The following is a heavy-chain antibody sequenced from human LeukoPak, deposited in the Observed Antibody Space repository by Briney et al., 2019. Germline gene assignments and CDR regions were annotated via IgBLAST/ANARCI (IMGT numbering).Heavy chain of an antibody. CDR2: INPNSGGT. CDR3: ARDSIAAAGESFDY. J-gene: IGHJ4*02. CDR1: GYTFTGYY. Sequence: EASVKVSCKASGYTFTGYYMHWVRQAPGQGLEWMGWINPNSGGTNYAQKFQGRVTMTMDTSISTAYMELSRLRSDDTAVYYCARDSIAAAGESFDYWGQGTLVTVSS. D-gene: IGHD6-13*01. V-gene: IGHV1-2*02.